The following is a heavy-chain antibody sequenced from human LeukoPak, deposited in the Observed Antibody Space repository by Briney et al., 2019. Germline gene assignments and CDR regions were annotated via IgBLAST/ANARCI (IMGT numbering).Heavy chain of an antibody. CDR1: GGSISSYY. D-gene: IGHD6-13*01. CDR2: IYYSGST. V-gene: IGHV4-59*08. Sequence: PSETLSLTCTVSGGSISSYYWSWIRQPPGKGLEWIGSIYYSGSTYYNPSLKSRVTISVDTSKNQFSLKLSSVTAADTALYYCARVIDVAAAGYFNSWGQGTQVTVSS. CDR3: ARVIDVAAAGYFNS. J-gene: IGHJ4*02.